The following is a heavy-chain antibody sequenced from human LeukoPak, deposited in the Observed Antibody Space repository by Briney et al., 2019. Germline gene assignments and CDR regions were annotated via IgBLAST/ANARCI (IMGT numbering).Heavy chain of an antibody. D-gene: IGHD2-2*01. CDR3: AKSQRNDQQVVQRIDY. V-gene: IGHV3-23*01. Sequence: GGSLRLSCTASRFTFSTHAMSWVRQAPGKGLEWVSSISGSGDTTYYTGSVKGRFTISRDNSKNALYLQMSSLRAEDTAVYYCAKSQRNDQQVVQRIDYWGQGTLVTASS. CDR1: RFTFSTHA. CDR2: ISGSGDTT. J-gene: IGHJ4*02.